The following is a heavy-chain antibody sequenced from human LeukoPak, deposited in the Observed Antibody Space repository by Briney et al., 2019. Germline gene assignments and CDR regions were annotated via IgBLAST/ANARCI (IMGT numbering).Heavy chain of an antibody. CDR2: IYSGGST. J-gene: IGHJ3*02. D-gene: IGHD4-23*01. Sequence: GGSLRLSCAASGFTVSSNYMSWVRQAPGKGLEWVSVIYSGGSTYYADSVKGRFTISRDNSKTTLYLQMNRLRAVDTAVYYCARDTTTVGDAFDIWGQGTMVTVSS. CDR3: ARDTTTVGDAFDI. CDR1: GFTVSSNY. V-gene: IGHV3-53*01.